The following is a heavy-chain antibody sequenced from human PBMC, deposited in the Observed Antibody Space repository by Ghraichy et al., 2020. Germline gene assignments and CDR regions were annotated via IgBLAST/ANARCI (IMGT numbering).Heavy chain of an antibody. D-gene: IGHD4-23*01. CDR3: ARGHGGTFDH. J-gene: IGHJ4*02. Sequence: SETLSLTCAVSGDSIGSRAYSWNWIRQPPGKGLEWIGSISHGGDTSYNPSLKSRVTVSVDRSANQFSLRLSSVSAADTAVYYCARGHGGTFDHWGQVTLVTVSS. CDR1: GDSIGSRAYS. CDR2: ISHGGDT. V-gene: IGHV4-30-2*01.